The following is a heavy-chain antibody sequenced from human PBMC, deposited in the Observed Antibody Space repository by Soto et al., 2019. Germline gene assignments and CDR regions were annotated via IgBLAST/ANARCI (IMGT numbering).Heavy chain of an antibody. Sequence: ASVKVSCKASGYTFTHYYIHWVRQAPGQGLEWMGIINPNGGITTYAQKFRAGFSMTRDTSTSTVYLELSSLRSEDSAVYYCATSVNSAMAFDYWGQGTLVTVS. CDR3: ATSVNSAMAFDY. CDR2: INPNGGIT. V-gene: IGHV1-46*01. D-gene: IGHD5-18*01. J-gene: IGHJ4*02. CDR1: GYTFTHYY.